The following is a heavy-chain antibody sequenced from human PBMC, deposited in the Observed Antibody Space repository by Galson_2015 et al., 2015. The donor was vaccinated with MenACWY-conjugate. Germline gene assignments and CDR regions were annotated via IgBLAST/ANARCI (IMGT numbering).Heavy chain of an antibody. CDR3: ARPRIDYYDSSGYSY. D-gene: IGHD3-22*01. CDR2: IIPIFGTA. CDR1: GGTFSSYA. Sequence: SVKVSCKASGGTFSSYAISWVRQAPGQGLEWMGGIIPIFGTANYAQKFQGRVTITADESTSTAYMELCSLRSEDAAVYYCARPRIDYYDSSGYSYWGQGTLVTVSS. J-gene: IGHJ4*02. V-gene: IGHV1-69*13.